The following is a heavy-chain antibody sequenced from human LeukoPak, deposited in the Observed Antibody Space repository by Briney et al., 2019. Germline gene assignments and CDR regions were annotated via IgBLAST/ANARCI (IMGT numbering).Heavy chain of an antibody. V-gene: IGHV3-30*02. CDR2: IRDNGSTR. J-gene: IGHJ4*02. CDR3: AKVPHSWGLFDS. D-gene: IGHD3-16*01. CDR1: GFTLSRYG. Sequence: GGSLRLSCAASGFTLSRYGLHWVRQAPRKRLERVAFIRDNGSTRYYADSAKGRFTVSRDNSKNTLYLQMDSLRTEDTAVYYCAKVPHSWGLFDSWGQGTLVTVSS.